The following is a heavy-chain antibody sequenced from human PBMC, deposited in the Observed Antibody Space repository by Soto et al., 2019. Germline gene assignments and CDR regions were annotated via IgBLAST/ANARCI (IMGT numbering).Heavy chain of an antibody. J-gene: IGHJ6*03. CDR1: GFTFSSYW. CDR3: ARNHGELLWFGESNYYYYHMDV. Sequence: PGGSLRLSCAASGFTFSSYWMSWVRQAPGMGLVWVANIKQDGSEKYYVDSVKGRFTISRDNAKNSLYLQMNSLRAEDTAVYYCARNHGELLWFGESNYYYYHMDVWGKGTTVTVSS. D-gene: IGHD3-10*01. CDR2: IKQDGSEK. V-gene: IGHV3-7*01.